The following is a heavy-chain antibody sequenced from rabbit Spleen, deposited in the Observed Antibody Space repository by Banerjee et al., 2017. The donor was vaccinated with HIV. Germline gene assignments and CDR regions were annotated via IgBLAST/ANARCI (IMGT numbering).Heavy chain of an antibody. V-gene: IGHV1S40*01. Sequence: QALEESGGALVKPGASRTLTCTASGFPFRSRAYMCWVRQAPGKGLEWIACINAATAKPVYATWAKGRFTISRTSSTTVTLRMTSLTAADRATYFCARDLLGVIGWNFYLWGPGTLVTVS. CDR1: GFPFRSRAY. D-gene: IGHD1-1*01. CDR3: ARDLLGVIGWNFYL. CDR2: INAATAKP. J-gene: IGHJ4*01.